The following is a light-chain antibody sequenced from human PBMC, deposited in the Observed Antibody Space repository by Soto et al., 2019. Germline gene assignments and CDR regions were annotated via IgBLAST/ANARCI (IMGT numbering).Light chain of an antibody. CDR2: DVS. J-gene: IGLJ2*01. V-gene: IGLV2-14*01. Sequence: QSALTQPASVSGSPGQSITISCTGTSSDVGGYNYVSWYQQHPGKAPKLMIYDVSKRPSGVSNRFSGSKSGNTASLTISGLQAEDEAHYYCSSYTSSSTLVVFGGGTKLTVL. CDR3: SSYTSSSTLVV. CDR1: SSDVGGYNY.